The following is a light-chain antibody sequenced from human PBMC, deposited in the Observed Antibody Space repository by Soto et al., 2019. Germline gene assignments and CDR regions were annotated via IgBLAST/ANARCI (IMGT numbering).Light chain of an antibody. J-gene: IGKJ5*01. CDR2: GTS. CDR3: QQYGSSPIT. Sequence: EIVLMQSPGTLSLSPGERATLSCRASQSVSSYLAWYQQKPGQAPRLLIYGTSSRATGIPDRFSGSGSGTDLTLTISRLEPEDFAVYYCQQYGSSPITFGQGTRLE. CDR1: QSVSSY. V-gene: IGKV3-20*01.